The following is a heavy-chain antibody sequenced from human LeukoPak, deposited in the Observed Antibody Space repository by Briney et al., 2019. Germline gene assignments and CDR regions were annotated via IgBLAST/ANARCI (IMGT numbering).Heavy chain of an antibody. CDR2: IYHSGST. Sequence: SGTLSLTCAVSGGSISSSNWWSWVRQPPGKGLEWIGEIYHSGSTNYNPSLKGRVTISVDKSKNQFSLKLSSVTAADTAVYYCARGLFDSLAVVWFDPWGQGTLVTVSS. CDR1: GGSISSSNW. CDR3: ARGLFDSLAVVWFDP. V-gene: IGHV4-4*02. D-gene: IGHD6-19*01. J-gene: IGHJ5*02.